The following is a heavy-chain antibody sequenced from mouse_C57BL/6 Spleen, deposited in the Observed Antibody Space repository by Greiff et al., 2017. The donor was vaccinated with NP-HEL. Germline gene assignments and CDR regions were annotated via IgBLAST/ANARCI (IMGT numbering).Heavy chain of an antibody. CDR2: IDPETGGT. V-gene: IGHV1-15*01. J-gene: IGHJ3*01. CDR1: GYTFTDYE. CDR3: TRPGFAY. Sequence: VKLMESGAELVRPGASVTLSCKASGYTFTDYEMHWVKQTPVHGLEWIGAIDPETGGTAYNQKFKGKAILTADKSSSTAYMELRSLTSEDSAVYYCTRPGFAYWGQWALVTVSA.